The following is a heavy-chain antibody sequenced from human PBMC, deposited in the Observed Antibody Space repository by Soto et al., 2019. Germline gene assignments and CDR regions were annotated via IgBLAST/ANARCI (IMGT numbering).Heavy chain of an antibody. D-gene: IGHD4-17*01. V-gene: IGHV1-18*01. CDR2: FKAYSGNT. Sequence: QLQLVQSGPEAKQPGASVKVSCKASGYTFATSTISWLRQAPGQGPEWMGWFKAYSGNTNDAQKLQGRLTMTTDTSTSTAYKEPRSLTTDDTAIYYCAIADYGDDDYWGQGTLVTVSS. CDR1: GYTFATST. CDR3: AIADYGDDDY. J-gene: IGHJ4*02.